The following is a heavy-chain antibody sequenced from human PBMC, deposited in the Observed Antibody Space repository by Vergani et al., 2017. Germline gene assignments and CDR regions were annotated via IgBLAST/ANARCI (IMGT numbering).Heavy chain of an antibody. V-gene: IGHV3-23*01. CDR1: GFTFSACP. CDR2: ISARCPST. Sequence: EVQLLESGGGLVQPGGSLRLSCAASGFTFSACPMTWVRQAPGKGLEWVSAISARCPSTYYADSVKGRFTISRDKSKNMLYLQMNSLRPEDTAVYYCVKGKGTVENWGQGTLVTVSS. D-gene: IGHD1-7*01. CDR3: VKGKGTVEN. J-gene: IGHJ4*02.